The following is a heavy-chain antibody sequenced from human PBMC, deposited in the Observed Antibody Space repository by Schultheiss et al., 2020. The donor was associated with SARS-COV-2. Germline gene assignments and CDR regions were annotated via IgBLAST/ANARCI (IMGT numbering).Heavy chain of an antibody. V-gene: IGHV3-74*01. CDR3: ASYNSGWHAVDY. Sequence: GGSLRLSCAASGFTFSSYWMHWVRQAPGKGLVWVSRINSDGSSTSYADSVKGRFTISRDNAKNTLYLQMNSLRVEDTAVYYCASYNSGWHAVDYWGQGTLVTVSS. CDR2: INSDGSST. J-gene: IGHJ4*02. CDR1: GFTFSSYW. D-gene: IGHD6-19*01.